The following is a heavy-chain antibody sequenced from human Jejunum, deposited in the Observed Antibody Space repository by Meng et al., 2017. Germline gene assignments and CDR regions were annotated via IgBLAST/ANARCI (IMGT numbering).Heavy chain of an antibody. CDR2: ISGSGGST. J-gene: IGHJ4*02. CDR3: AKRTYYDSSGYLGSFDY. V-gene: IGHV3-23*01. D-gene: IGHD3-22*01. Sequence: EVQLLESGGYLVQPGGSLRLSCAASGFTFRSYAMNWVRQAPGKGLELVSAISGSGGSTYYADSVKGRFTISRDNSKNTLYLQMNSLRADDTAVYYCAKRTYYDSSGYLGSFDYWGQGTLVTVSS. CDR1: GFTFRSYA.